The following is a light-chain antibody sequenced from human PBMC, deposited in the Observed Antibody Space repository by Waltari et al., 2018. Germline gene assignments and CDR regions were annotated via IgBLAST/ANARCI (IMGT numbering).Light chain of an antibody. V-gene: IGKV3D-15*01. Sequence: ETVMTQSPDTLSVSPGERVTVSCRASQTVTTKLPWYQQKAGQAPRLLIYDASTRATGIPARFSRSRSGTEFTLTINSLQSEASAVYFCQQYNNWPPWTFGQGTKVEIK. CDR2: DAS. CDR1: QTVTTK. CDR3: QQYNNWPPWT. J-gene: IGKJ1*01.